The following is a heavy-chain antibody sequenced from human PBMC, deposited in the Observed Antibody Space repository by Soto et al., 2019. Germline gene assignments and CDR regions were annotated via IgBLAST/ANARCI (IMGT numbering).Heavy chain of an antibody. CDR3: ARFTRRMVLPNYYYGMDV. J-gene: IGHJ6*02. CDR1: GGSISSGGYY. CDR2: IYYSGST. Sequence: PSETLSLTCTVSGGSISSGGYYWSWIRQHPGKGLEWIGYIYYSGSTYYNPSLKSRVTISVDTSKNQFSLKLSSVTAADTAVYYCARFTRRMVLPNYYYGMDVWGQGTTVTVS. D-gene: IGHD3-3*01. V-gene: IGHV4-31*03.